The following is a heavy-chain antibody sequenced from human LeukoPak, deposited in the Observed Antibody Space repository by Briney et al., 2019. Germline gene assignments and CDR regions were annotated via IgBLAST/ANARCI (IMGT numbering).Heavy chain of an antibody. CDR2: IYFSGSS. D-gene: IGHD3-3*01. V-gene: IGHV4-39*01. CDR3: ARQNHYNFWNALNWFDP. J-gene: IGHJ5*02. CDR1: GDSISSHSYY. Sequence: SETLSLTCTVSGDSISSHSYYWAWIRQPPGQGLEWIGSIYFSGSSYYNPSLKSRVAMSVDTTKNQFSLKLSSVTVADSAVYYCARQNHYNFWNALNWFDPWGQGTPVTVSS.